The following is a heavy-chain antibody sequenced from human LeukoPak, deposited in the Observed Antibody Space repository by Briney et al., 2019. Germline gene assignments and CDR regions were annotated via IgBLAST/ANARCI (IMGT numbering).Heavy chain of an antibody. CDR3: ARVSLYSSSWQNWFDP. Sequence: GGSLRLSCAASGFTFSSYSMNWVRHALGKGLEWVSSISSSSSYIYYADSVKGRFTISRDNAKNSLYLQMNSLRAEDTAVYYCARVSLYSSSWQNWFDPWGQGTLVTVSS. CDR2: ISSSSSYI. V-gene: IGHV3-21*01. CDR1: GFTFSSYS. D-gene: IGHD6-13*01. J-gene: IGHJ5*02.